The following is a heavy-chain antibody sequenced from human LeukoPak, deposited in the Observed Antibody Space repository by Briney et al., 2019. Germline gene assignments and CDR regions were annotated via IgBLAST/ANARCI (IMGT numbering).Heavy chain of an antibody. CDR1: GGSISSYY. J-gene: IGHJ5*02. CDR3: ARAYVAAAGRDNRFDP. Sequence: PSETLSLTCTVSGGSISSYYWSWIRQPPGKGLEWIGYIYYSGSTNYNPSLKSRVTISVDTSKNQFSLKLSSVTAADTAVYYCARAYVAAAGRDNRFDPWGQGTLVTVSS. D-gene: IGHD6-13*01. V-gene: IGHV4-59*01. CDR2: IYYSGST.